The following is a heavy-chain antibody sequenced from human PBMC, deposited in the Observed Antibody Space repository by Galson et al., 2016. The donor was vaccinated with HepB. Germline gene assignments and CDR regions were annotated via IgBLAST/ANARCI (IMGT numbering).Heavy chain of an antibody. Sequence: SLRLSCAASEFTFSSYGMLWVRRAPGKGLEWVSSISGSGGGTYYVDSVKGRFTISRDNSRDTLYLQMSGLRAEDTAIYFCVRCDRGGGRLGPDHWGQGTLVTVSS. CDR2: ISGSGGGT. D-gene: IGHD2-15*01. CDR3: VRCDRGGGRLGPDH. J-gene: IGHJ4*02. V-gene: IGHV3-23*01. CDR1: EFTFSSYG.